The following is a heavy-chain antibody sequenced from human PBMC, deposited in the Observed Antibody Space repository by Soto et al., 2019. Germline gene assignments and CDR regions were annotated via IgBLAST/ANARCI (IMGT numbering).Heavy chain of an antibody. CDR1: GYTFTNYA. CDR2: IIAGNGNT. V-gene: IGHV1-3*01. J-gene: IGHJ4*02. D-gene: IGHD2-2*01. Sequence: ASVKVSCKASGYTFTNYAMHWVRQAPGRRLEWMGWIIAGNGNTKYSQKFQGRVTITRDTSASTAYMELRSLRSADTAVYYCAREGYCSSTSCFDYWGQGTLVTVSS. CDR3: AREGYCSSTSCFDY.